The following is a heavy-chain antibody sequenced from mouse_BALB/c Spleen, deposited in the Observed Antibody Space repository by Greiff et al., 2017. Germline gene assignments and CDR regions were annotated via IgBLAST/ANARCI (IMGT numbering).Heavy chain of an antibody. V-gene: IGHV1-7*01. J-gene: IGHJ2*01. Sequence: VQLQQSGAELAKPGASVKMSCKASGYTFTSYWMHWVKQRPGQGLEWIGYINPSTGYTEYNQKFKDKATLTADKSSSTAYMQLSSLTSEDSAVYYCARSDCGYVYWGQGTTLTVSS. D-gene: IGHD1-2*01. CDR1: GYTFTSYW. CDR2: INPSTGYT. CDR3: ARSDCGYVY.